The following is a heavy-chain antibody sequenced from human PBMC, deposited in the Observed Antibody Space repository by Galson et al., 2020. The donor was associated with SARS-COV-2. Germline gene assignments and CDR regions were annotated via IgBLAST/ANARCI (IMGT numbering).Heavy chain of an antibody. CDR2: TYYRSKWNN. CDR3: ARDPSDWKCFDY. Sequence: SETLSLTCAISGDNVSSNRAAWNWISQSPSRGLEWLGRTYYRSKWNNDYAVSMKGRLIINADTSENQFSLQLDSVTPEDTAVYYCARDPSDWKCFDYWGQGTLVTVSS. CDR1: GDNVSSNRAA. D-gene: IGHD1-1*01. J-gene: IGHJ4*02. V-gene: IGHV6-1*01.